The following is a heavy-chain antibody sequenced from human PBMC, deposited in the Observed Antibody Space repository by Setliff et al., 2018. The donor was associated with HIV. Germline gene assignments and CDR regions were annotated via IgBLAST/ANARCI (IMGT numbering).Heavy chain of an antibody. J-gene: IGHJ4*02. V-gene: IGHV1-18*01. CDR1: GYTFSSFA. Sequence: VASVKVXXXASGYTFSSFAMSWVRQAPGQGLEWVAWISGYNVHTNYAQRFQGRVTVXXNTSTSTAYMELRSLRSDDTAVYFCARVGPFEFDSSGYAELWGQGTPVTVSS. CDR2: ISGYNVHT. CDR3: ARVGPFEFDSSGYAEL. D-gene: IGHD3-22*01.